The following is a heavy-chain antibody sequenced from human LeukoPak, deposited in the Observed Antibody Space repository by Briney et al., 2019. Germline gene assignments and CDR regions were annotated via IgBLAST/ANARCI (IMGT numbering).Heavy chain of an antibody. J-gene: IGHJ3*02. CDR1: GFIVNTNY. CDR2: IYSGGSR. D-gene: IGHD4-23*01. Sequence: QPGGSLRLSCAASGFIVNTNYMTWVRQAPGKGLEWVSVIYSGGSRYYADSVKGRFTISRDNAKNSLYLQMNSLRAEDTAVYYCARDRYGGSESDAFDIWGQGTMVTVSS. CDR3: ARDRYGGSESDAFDI. V-gene: IGHV3-53*01.